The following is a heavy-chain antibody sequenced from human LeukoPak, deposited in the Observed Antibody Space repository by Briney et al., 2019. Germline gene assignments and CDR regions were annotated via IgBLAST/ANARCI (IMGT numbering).Heavy chain of an antibody. Sequence: ASVKVSCKVSGCTLTELSMHWVRQAPGKGLEWMGGFDPEDGETIYAQKFQGRVTMTEDTSTDTAYMELSSLRSEDTAVYYCATANKMIFGVVITYFDYWGQGTLVTVSS. CDR2: FDPEDGET. D-gene: IGHD3-3*01. CDR3: ATANKMIFGVVITYFDY. CDR1: GCTLTELS. J-gene: IGHJ4*02. V-gene: IGHV1-24*01.